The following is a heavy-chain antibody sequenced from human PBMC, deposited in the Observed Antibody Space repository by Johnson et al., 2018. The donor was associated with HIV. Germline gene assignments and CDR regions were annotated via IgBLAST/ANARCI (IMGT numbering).Heavy chain of an antibody. Sequence: VQLVESGGGLVQPGRSLRLSCAASGFTFDDYAMHWVRQAPGKGLEWVSGISWNSGSIGSADSVQGRFTIFRDNAKHSLYLQMNSLRAEDTALYYCAKDIGYYDSSDYDAFDIWGQGTMVTVSS. J-gene: IGHJ3*02. CDR1: GFTFDDYA. D-gene: IGHD3-22*01. V-gene: IGHV3-9*01. CDR2: ISWNSGSI. CDR3: AKDIGYYDSSDYDAFDI.